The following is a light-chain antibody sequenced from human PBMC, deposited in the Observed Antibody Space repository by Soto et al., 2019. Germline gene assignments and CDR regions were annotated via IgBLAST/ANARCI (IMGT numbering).Light chain of an antibody. CDR2: KAS. V-gene: IGKV1-5*03. CDR1: QTISSW. J-gene: IGKJ1*01. Sequence: DIQMPKYPSPLSGSVGDRFTITCLASQTISSWLAWYQQKPGKAPKLLIYKASTLKSGVPSRFSGSGSGTEFTLTISSLQPDDFATYYCQQDNSYSEAFGQGTKVDIK. CDR3: QQDNSYSEA.